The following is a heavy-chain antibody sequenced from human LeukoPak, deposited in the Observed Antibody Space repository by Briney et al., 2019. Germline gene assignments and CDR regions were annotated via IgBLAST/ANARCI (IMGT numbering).Heavy chain of an antibody. CDR3: ARVDGYYDSHDAFDI. CDR2: IYYSGST. J-gene: IGHJ3*02. Sequence: PSETLSLTCTVSGGSISSGSYYWGWIRQPPGKGLEWIGSIYYSGSTYYNPSLKSRVTISVDTSKNQFSLKLSSVTAADTAVYYCARVDGYYDSHDAFDIWGQGTMVTVSS. D-gene: IGHD3-22*01. V-gene: IGHV4-39*07. CDR1: GGSISSGSYY.